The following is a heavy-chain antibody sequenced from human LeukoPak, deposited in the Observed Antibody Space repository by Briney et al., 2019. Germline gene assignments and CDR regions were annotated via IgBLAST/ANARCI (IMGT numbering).Heavy chain of an antibody. Sequence: SGPTLVKPTQTLTLTCTFSGFSISSSGVGVGWIRQPPGKALEWLALIYWDDDKRYSPSLKSRLTITKDTSKNQVVLTMTNMDPVDRARYYCAHGIGSRWGQGTLVTVSS. J-gene: IGHJ4*02. V-gene: IGHV2-5*02. CDR2: IYWDDDK. D-gene: IGHD2-15*01. CDR3: AHGIGSR. CDR1: GFSISSSGVG.